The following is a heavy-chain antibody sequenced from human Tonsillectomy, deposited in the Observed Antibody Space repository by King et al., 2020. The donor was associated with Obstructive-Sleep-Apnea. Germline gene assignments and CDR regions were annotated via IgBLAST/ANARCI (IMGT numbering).Heavy chain of an antibody. D-gene: IGHD4-17*01. J-gene: IGHJ4*02. CDR3: AREYREDVRAYGDYVGIDY. V-gene: IGHV4-39*07. CDR2: IYYSGST. Sequence: QLQESGPGLVKPSETLSLTCTVSGGSISSSSYYWGWIRQPPGKGLEWIGTIYYSGSTHYNPSLKSRVTISVDTSKKQFSLKLSSVTAADTAVYYCAREYREDVRAYGDYVGIDYWGQGTLVTVSS. CDR1: GGSISSSSYY.